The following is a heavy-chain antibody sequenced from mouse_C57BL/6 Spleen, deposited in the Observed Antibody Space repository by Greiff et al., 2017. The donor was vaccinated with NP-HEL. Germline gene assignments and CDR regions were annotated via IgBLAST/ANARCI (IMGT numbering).Heavy chain of an antibody. CDR2: IDPSDSYT. CDR3: ARGGGPWFAY. Sequence: QVQLKQPGAELVMPGASVKLSCKASGYTFTSYWMHWVKQRPGQGLEWIGEIDPSDSYTNYNQKFKGKSTLTVDKSSSTAYMQLSSLTSEDSAVYYCARGGGPWFAYWGQGTLVTVSA. J-gene: IGHJ3*01. CDR1: GYTFTSYW. V-gene: IGHV1-69*01.